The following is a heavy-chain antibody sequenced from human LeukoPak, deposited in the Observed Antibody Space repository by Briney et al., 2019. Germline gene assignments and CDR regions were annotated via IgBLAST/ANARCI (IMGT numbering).Heavy chain of an antibody. CDR1: GGSFSGYY. D-gene: IGHD5-18*01. CDR3: ARGGRGIQLWKYFDY. CDR2: INHSGST. V-gene: IGHV4-34*01. Sequence: PSETLSPTCAVYGGSFSGYYWSWIRQPPGKGLEWIGEINHSGSTNYNPSLKSRVTISVDTSKNQFSLKLSSATAADTAVYYCARGGRGIQLWKYFDYWGQGTLVTVSS. J-gene: IGHJ4*02.